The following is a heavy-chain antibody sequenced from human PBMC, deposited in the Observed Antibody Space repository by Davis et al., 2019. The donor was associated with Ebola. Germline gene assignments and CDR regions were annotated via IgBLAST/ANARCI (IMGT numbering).Heavy chain of an antibody. J-gene: IGHJ2*01. CDR1: GFIVSDKS. CDR3: ARHVNGDFWYFDL. V-gene: IGHV3-53*01. CDR2: IYRDERT. Sequence: GGSLRLSCAASGFIVSDKSMSWVRQAPGKGLEWVSVIYRDERTYYADSVKGRFTVSRDNSENMLYLQMSTLRAEDTAVYYCARHVNGDFWYFDLWGRGTRVTVSS. D-gene: IGHD4-17*01.